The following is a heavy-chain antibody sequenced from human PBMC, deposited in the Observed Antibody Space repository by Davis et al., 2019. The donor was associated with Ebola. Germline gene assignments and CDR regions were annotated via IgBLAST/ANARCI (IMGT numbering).Heavy chain of an antibody. CDR3: AREPCDY. CDR2: ISGSSGST. CDR1: GFTFSRYA. Sequence: GGSLRLSCAASGFTFSRYAMSWVRQAPGKGLEWVSVISGSSGSTYYADFVKGRFTISRDNSKNTLYLQMNSLRDEDTAVYYCAREPCDYWGQGTLVTVSS. J-gene: IGHJ4*02. V-gene: IGHV3-23*01.